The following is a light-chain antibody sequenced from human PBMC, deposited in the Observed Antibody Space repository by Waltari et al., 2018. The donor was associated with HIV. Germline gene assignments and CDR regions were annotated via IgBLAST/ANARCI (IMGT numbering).Light chain of an antibody. Sequence: QSVLAQPPSASGTPGQRVTISCSGTTSTIGTNSVNWYQQLPGTAPKLLIFSDNLRPSGVPDRFSGSKSGTSASLAISGRQSEDEGDYYCAAWDDSLAEPYVLFGGGTRLTVL. CDR3: AAWDDSLAEPYVL. J-gene: IGLJ2*01. CDR1: TSTIGTNS. CDR2: SDN. V-gene: IGLV1-44*01.